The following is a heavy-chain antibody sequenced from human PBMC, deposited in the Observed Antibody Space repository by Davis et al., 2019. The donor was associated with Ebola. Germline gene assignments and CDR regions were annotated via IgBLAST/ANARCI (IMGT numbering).Heavy chain of an antibody. D-gene: IGHD3-22*01. CDR1: AFTFNSYG. CDR2: ISYDGRTK. V-gene: IGHV3-30*18. J-gene: IGHJ4*02. CDR3: AKDSFFFDNNGAFDS. Sequence: PGGSLRLSCEASAFTFNSYGMHWVRQAPGKGLEWVALISYDGRTKYYTDPVKGRFTISRDNSKSTLYLQMNRLRAENTAVYYCAKDSFFFDNNGAFDSWGQGTLVTVSS.